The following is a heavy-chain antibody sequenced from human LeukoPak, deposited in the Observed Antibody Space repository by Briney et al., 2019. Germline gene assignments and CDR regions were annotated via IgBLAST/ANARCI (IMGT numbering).Heavy chain of an antibody. V-gene: IGHV4-59*11. CDR3: ARDQGLAFYDFWSGYTRGAFDI. Sequence: SETLSLTCTVSGGSISNHYWSWIRQPPGKGLEWIGSIYYSGSTYYNPSLKSRVTISVDTSKNQFSLKLSSVTAADTAVYYCARDQGLAFYDFWSGYTRGAFDIWGQGTMVTVSS. D-gene: IGHD3-3*01. CDR1: GGSISNHY. CDR2: IYYSGST. J-gene: IGHJ3*02.